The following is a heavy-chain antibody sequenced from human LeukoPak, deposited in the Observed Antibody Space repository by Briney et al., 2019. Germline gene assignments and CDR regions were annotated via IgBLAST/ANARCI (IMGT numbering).Heavy chain of an antibody. Sequence: SETLSLTCTVSGGSISSYYWSWIRQPPGKGLEWIGYIYYSGSTNYNPSLKSRVTMSVDTSKNQFSLKLSSVTAADTAVYYCAREEGRYCSSTSCLPFDPWGQGTLVTVSS. CDR1: GGSISSYY. V-gene: IGHV4-59*12. D-gene: IGHD2-2*01. CDR3: AREEGRYCSSTSCLPFDP. CDR2: IYYSGST. J-gene: IGHJ5*02.